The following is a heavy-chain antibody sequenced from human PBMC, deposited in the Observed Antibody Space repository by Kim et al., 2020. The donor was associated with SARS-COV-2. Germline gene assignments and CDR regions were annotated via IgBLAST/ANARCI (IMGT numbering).Heavy chain of an antibody. CDR3: AKDYKVGIVEPYYFDY. CDR1: GFTFRSYA. CDR2: ISGSGGST. D-gene: IGHD3-22*01. V-gene: IGHV3-23*01. J-gene: IGHJ4*02. Sequence: GGSLRLSCAASGFTFRSYAMSWVRQAPGKGLEWVSAISGSGGSTYYADSVKGRFTISRDNSKDTLYLQMNSLRAEDTAVYYCAKDYKVGIVEPYYFDYWGQGTLVTVSS.